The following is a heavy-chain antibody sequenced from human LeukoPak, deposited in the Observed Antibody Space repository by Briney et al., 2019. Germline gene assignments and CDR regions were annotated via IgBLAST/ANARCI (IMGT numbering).Heavy chain of an antibody. D-gene: IGHD6-19*01. Sequence: SVKVSCKASGGTFSSYAISWVRQAPGQGLEWMGRIIPILGIANYARKFQGRVTITADKSTSTAYMELSSLRSEDTAVYYCARVIAVAGHDDYWGQGTLVTVSS. CDR1: GGTFSSYA. CDR2: IIPILGIA. CDR3: ARVIAVAGHDDY. V-gene: IGHV1-69*04. J-gene: IGHJ4*02.